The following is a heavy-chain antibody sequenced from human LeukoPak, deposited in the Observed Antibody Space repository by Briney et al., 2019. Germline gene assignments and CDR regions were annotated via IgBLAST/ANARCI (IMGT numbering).Heavy chain of an antibody. V-gene: IGHV1-2*02. CDR2: INPNSGGT. CDR3: ARAPYSLDYDILTGYLDY. CDR1: GYTFTGYY. J-gene: IGHJ4*02. Sequence: ASVKVSCKASGYTFTGYYMHWVRQAPGQGLEWMGWINPNSGGTNYAQKFQGRVTMTRDTSISTAYMELSSLRSEDTAVYYCARAPYSLDYDILTGYLDYWGQGTLVTVSS. D-gene: IGHD3-9*01.